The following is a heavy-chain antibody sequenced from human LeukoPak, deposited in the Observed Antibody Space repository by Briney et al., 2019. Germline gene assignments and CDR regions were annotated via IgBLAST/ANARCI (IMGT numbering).Heavy chain of an antibody. D-gene: IGHD4-11*01. J-gene: IGHJ6*02. V-gene: IGHV4-39*01. CDR2: IYYSGST. CDR3: ARHKTTADYGMDV. CDR1: RNCVVKGRSV. Sequence: PSETLSLTCAIDRNCVVKGRSVDRGIRQPPGNGLKWTGSIYYSGSTYYNPSLKSRVTISVDTSKNQFSLKLSSVTAADTAVYYCARHKTTADYGMDVWGQGTTVTVSS.